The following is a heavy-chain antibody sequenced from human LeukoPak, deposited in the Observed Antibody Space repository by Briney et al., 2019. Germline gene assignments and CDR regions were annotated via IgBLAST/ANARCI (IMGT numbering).Heavy chain of an antibody. Sequence: GASVKVSCKASGYTFINYDISWVRQAPGQGLEWLGWMNPNSGYTVYAEKFQGRVTLTRQISISTAYMELSSLIFDDTAVYFCARGSLRAWDYYSGMDVWGPGTAVTVS. CDR2: MNPNSGYT. J-gene: IGHJ6*02. V-gene: IGHV1-8*02. CDR3: ARGSLRAWDYYSGMDV. D-gene: IGHD1-26*01. CDR1: GYTFINYD.